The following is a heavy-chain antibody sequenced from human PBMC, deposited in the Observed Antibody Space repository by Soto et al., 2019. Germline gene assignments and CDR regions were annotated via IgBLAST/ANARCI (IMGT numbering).Heavy chain of an antibody. Sequence: EKLLVESGGGLVQPGGSLRLSCAASGFTFSSYWMHWVRQDTAKGLVWVSRVNSDGTNITYADFAKGRFTISRNNAENMLFLQMDRLRAEDTALYYCARGGSPLYYYYGFDVWGQGTTVTVSS. V-gene: IGHV3-74*01. CDR1: GFTFSSYW. CDR3: ARGGSPLYYYYGFDV. J-gene: IGHJ6*02. CDR2: VNSDGTNI.